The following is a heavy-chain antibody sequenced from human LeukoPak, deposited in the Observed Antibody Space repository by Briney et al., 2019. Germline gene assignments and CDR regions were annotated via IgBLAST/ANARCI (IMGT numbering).Heavy chain of an antibody. CDR2: ISGNSGRT. D-gene: IGHD6-13*01. J-gene: IGHJ4*02. V-gene: IGHV3-23*01. CDR3: ARSTSSWERVDY. Sequence: PGASLRLSCAASGFTFSSYAMSWVRQAPGKGLEWVSSISGNSGRTYYADSVKGRFSISRDNSNNTLYLQMNSLRAEDAAVYYCARSTSSWERVDYWGQGTLVTVSS. CDR1: GFTFSSYA.